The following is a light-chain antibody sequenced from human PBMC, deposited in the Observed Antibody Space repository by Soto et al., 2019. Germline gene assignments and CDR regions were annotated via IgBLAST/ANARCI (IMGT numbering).Light chain of an antibody. CDR1: QTIDSY. CDR2: VAS. J-gene: IGKJ4*01. Sequence: DIQMTQSPSSLSASVGDRLTITCRASQTIDSYLNWYQKKPGRAPDLLIYVASTLRSGVPSRFSGSGSGTYFTLTISSLEPEDFATYYCQQSYTAPLTFGGGTRVEIK. V-gene: IGKV1-39*01. CDR3: QQSYTAPLT.